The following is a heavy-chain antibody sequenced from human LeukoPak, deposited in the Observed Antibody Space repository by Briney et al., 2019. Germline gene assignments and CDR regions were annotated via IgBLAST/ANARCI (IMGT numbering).Heavy chain of an antibody. CDR3: ASLGAYGDYRVDY. Sequence: PGRSLRLSCAASGFTFSSYSMNWVRQAPGKGLEWVSSISSSSNYIYYADSVKGRFTISRDNAKNSLYLQMNSLRAEDTAVYYCASLGAYGDYRVDYWGQGTLVTVSS. CDR1: GFTFSSYS. CDR2: ISSSSNYI. V-gene: IGHV3-21*01. D-gene: IGHD4-17*01. J-gene: IGHJ4*02.